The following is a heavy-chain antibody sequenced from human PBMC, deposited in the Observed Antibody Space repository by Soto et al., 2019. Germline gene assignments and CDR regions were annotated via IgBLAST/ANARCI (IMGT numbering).Heavy chain of an antibody. J-gene: IGHJ4*02. CDR1: DYSFTSYW. V-gene: IGHV5-51*01. D-gene: IGHD1-1*01. CDR3: ARGGVTTLTLAY. CDR2: IYPGDSDT. Sequence: GESLKISCKASDYSFTSYWIAWVRQMPGQGLELMGIIYPGDSDTRYSPSFQGQVTISADKSITTAYLQWSSLKASDTAIYYCARGGVTTLTLAYWGQGTLVTVSS.